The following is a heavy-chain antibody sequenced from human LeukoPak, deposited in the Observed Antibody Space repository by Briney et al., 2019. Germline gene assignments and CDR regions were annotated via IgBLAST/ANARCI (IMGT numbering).Heavy chain of an antibody. V-gene: IGHV4-34*01. CDR2: INHSGST. J-gene: IGHJ5*02. CDR3: ARCRYFDWLLSHNWFDP. D-gene: IGHD3-9*01. Sequence: SETLSLTCAVYGGSFRGYYWSWIRQPPGKGLEWIGEINHSGSTNYNPSLKSRVTISVDTSKNQFSLKLSSVTAADTAVYYCARCRYFDWLLSHNWFDPWGQGTLVTVSS. CDR1: GGSFRGYY.